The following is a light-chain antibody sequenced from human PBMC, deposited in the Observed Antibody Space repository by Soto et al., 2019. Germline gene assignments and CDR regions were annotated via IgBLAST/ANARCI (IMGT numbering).Light chain of an antibody. Sequence: AIRMTQSPSSLSASTGDRVTVTCRASQGIGSCLACYQQKPGKAPKLLIYAASTLQSGVPSRFSGSGCGTDFTLTISRLPPEDFAVYYCQQYGSSPWTFGQGTKVDIK. CDR2: AAS. V-gene: IGKV1-8*01. CDR3: QQYGSSPWT. J-gene: IGKJ1*01. CDR1: QGIGSC.